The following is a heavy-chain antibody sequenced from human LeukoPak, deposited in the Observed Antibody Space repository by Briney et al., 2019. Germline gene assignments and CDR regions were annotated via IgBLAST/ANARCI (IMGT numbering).Heavy chain of an antibody. Sequence: GGSLRLSCAASGFTFSSYGMHWVRQAPGKGLEWVAVISYDGSNKYYADSVKGRFTISRDNSKNTLYLQMNGLRAEDTAVYYCAKGAYGDYVLGAFDIWGQGTMVTVSS. J-gene: IGHJ3*02. V-gene: IGHV3-30*18. D-gene: IGHD4-17*01. CDR3: AKGAYGDYVLGAFDI. CDR1: GFTFSSYG. CDR2: ISYDGSNK.